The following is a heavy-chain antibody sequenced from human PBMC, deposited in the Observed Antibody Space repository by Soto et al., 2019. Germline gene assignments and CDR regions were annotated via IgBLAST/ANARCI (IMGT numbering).Heavy chain of an antibody. J-gene: IGHJ3*02. CDR2: IVVGSGNT. V-gene: IGHV1-58*01. D-gene: IGHD6-19*01. Sequence: ASVKVSCKASGFTYTSSAVPWVRQARGQRLEWMGWIVVGSGNTNYAQRFQERVTITRDMSTSTAYMELSSLRSEDTAVYYCAADESIAVAGLDAFDIWGQGTMVTVSS. CDR1: GFTYTSSA. CDR3: AADESIAVAGLDAFDI.